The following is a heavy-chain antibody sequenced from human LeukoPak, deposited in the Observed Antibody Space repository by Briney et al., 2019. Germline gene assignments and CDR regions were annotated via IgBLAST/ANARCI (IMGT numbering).Heavy chain of an antibody. V-gene: IGHV3-23*01. Sequence: GGSLRLSCAPSGFTFSSNSMSWVRQPAGNWRGWVASILGSGGHTYHADSVKGRFTISRDNSKNTLYLQMNSLRAEDTAVYYCAKGRYSGYGCYFDYWGQGTLVTVSS. CDR1: GFTFSSNS. CDR3: AKGRYSGYGCYFDY. D-gene: IGHD5-12*01. CDR2: ILGSGGHT. J-gene: IGHJ4*02.